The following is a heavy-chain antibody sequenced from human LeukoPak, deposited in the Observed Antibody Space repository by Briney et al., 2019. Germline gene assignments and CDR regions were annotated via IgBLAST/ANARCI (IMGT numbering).Heavy chain of an antibody. CDR2: IYDSGST. J-gene: IGHJ6*04. V-gene: IGHV4-59*01. CDR1: GGSISSYY. Sequence: SETLSLTCTVSGGSISSYYWSWIRQPPGKGLEWIGYIYDSGSTNYNPSLKSRVTISADTSKNQFSLNLHSVTAADTAVYYCARDGIAAAGDNPLNYYYGMDVWGKGTTVTVSS. CDR3: ARDGIAAAGDNPLNYYYGMDV. D-gene: IGHD6-13*01.